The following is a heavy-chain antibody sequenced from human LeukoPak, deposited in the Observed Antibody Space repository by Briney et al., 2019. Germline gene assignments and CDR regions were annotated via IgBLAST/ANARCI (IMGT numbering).Heavy chain of an antibody. J-gene: IGHJ6*02. Sequence: ASVKVSCKASGYTFTSYAMNWVRQAPGQGLEWMGWINTNTGNPTYAQGFTGRFVFSLDTSVSTAYLQISSLKAEGTAVYYCARFPINYDSSGYYYPHYYYGMDVWGQGTTVTVSS. CDR1: GYTFTSYA. CDR3: ARFPINYDSSGYYYPHYYYGMDV. V-gene: IGHV7-4-1*02. D-gene: IGHD3-22*01. CDR2: INTNTGNP.